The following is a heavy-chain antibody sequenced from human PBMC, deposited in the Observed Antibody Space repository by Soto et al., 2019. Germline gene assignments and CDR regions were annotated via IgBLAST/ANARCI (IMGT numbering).Heavy chain of an antibody. CDR1: GGTFSSYT. V-gene: IGHV1-69*04. J-gene: IGHJ4*02. CDR3: ARDASLAAAGTFDY. Sequence: ASVKVSCKASGGTFSSYTISWVRQAPGQGLEWMGRIIPILGIANYAQKFQGRVTITADKSTSTAYMELSSLRSEDTAVYYCARDASLAAAGTFDYWGQGTLVTVSS. CDR2: IIPILGIA. D-gene: IGHD6-13*01.